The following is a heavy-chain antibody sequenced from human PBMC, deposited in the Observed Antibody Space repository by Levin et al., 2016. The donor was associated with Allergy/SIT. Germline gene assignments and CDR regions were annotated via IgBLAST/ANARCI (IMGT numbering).Heavy chain of an antibody. J-gene: IGHJ4*02. CDR3: AKDRRDYDFWSGSFDY. Sequence: GESLKISCAASGFTFSSYGMHWVRQAPGKGLEWVAVISYDGSNKYYADSVKGRFTISRDNSKNTLYLQMNSLRAEDTAVYYCAKDRRDYDFWSGSFDYWGQGTLVTVSS. D-gene: IGHD3-3*01. CDR2: ISYDGSNK. V-gene: IGHV3-30*18. CDR1: GFTFSSYG.